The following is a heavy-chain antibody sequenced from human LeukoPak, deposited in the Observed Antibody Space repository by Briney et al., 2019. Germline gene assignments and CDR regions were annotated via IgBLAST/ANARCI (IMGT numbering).Heavy chain of an antibody. CDR2: IRYDGSNK. CDR3: AKYQRITTAATGRGFDY. Sequence: PGGSLRLSCAASGFTFSSYGMHWVRQAPGEGLEWVAFIRYDGSNKCYADSVKGRFTISRDNYKNTLDLQMNSLRAEDTAVYYCAKYQRITTAATGRGFDYWGQGTLVTVSS. V-gene: IGHV3-30*02. D-gene: IGHD6-13*01. CDR1: GFTFSSYG. J-gene: IGHJ4*02.